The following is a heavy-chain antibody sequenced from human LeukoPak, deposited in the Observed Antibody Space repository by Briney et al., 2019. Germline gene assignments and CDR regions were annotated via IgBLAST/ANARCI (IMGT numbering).Heavy chain of an antibody. D-gene: IGHD6-13*01. CDR1: GFTFTTYS. CDR3: ARGGSSSWNEYFQH. V-gene: IGHV4-34*01. CDR2: INHSGGT. Sequence: PGGSLRLSCAASGFTFTTYSMNWIRQPPGKGLEWIGEINHSGGTNYNPSLKSRVTISVDTSKNQFSLKLSSVTAADTAVYYCARGGSSSWNEYFQHWGQGTLVTVSS. J-gene: IGHJ1*01.